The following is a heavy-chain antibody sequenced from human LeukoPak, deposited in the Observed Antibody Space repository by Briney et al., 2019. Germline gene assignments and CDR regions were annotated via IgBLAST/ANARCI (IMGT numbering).Heavy chain of an antibody. CDR1: GFTVSSNY. D-gene: IGHD1-26*01. Sequence: PGGSLRLSCAASGFTVSSNYMSWDRQAPGKGLEWVSVIYSGGSTYYADSVKGRFTISRDNSKNTLYLQMNSLRAEDTAVYYCARLLRGSVGYYYYYYMDVWGKGTTVTISS. CDR3: ARLLRGSVGYYYYYYMDV. V-gene: IGHV3-53*01. J-gene: IGHJ6*03. CDR2: IYSGGST.